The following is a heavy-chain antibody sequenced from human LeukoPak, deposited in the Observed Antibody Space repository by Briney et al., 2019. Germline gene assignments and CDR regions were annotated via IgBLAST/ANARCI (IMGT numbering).Heavy chain of an antibody. J-gene: IGHJ4*02. V-gene: IGHV2-70*11. D-gene: IGHD6-13*01. CDR3: ARHPGYSSSIDY. Sequence: SGPALVKPTQTLTLTCTFSGFSLSTSGMCVSWIRQPPGKALEWLARIDWDDDKYYSTSLKTRLTISKDTSKNQVVLTMTTMDPVDTATYYCARHPGYSSSIDYWGQGTLVTVSS. CDR1: GFSLSTSGMC. CDR2: IDWDDDK.